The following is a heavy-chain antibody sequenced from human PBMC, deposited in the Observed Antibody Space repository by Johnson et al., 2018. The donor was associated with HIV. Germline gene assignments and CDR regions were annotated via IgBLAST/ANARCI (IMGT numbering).Heavy chain of an antibody. D-gene: IGHD6-6*01. J-gene: IGHJ3*02. CDR2: INWKGGST. CDR3: ARERQLESSAFDI. Sequence: VQLVESGGGVVRPGGSLRLSCVASGFTFDDYGMSWVRQAPGKGLEWVSGINWKGGSTGYADSVKGRFTSSRDNSKNTLYLQMTSLRPEDTAVYYCARERQLESSAFDIWGQGTMVTVSS. V-gene: IGHV3-20*04. CDR1: GFTFDDYG.